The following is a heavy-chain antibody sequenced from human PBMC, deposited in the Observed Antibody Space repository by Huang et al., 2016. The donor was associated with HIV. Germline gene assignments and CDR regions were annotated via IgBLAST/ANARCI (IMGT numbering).Heavy chain of an antibody. J-gene: IGHJ6*03. Sequence: QVQLQQWGAGLLRPSETLSLTCAVYGGSFSGYYGTWIRHPPGKGLEWIGEINHSESTNYNPSRKSRVTISVDTSRNQFSLTWTSVTAADTAVYYCARGQGGYYYYYMDVWGKGTTVTVSS. CDR3: ARGQGGYYYYYMDV. V-gene: IGHV4-34*01. CDR2: INHSEST. CDR1: GGSFSGYY.